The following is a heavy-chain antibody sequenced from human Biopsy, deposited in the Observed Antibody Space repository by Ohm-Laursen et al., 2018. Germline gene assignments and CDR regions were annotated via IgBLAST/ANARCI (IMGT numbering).Heavy chain of an antibody. CDR1: GFTFSDHY. V-gene: IGHV3-11*01. D-gene: IGHD2-21*01. Sequence: SLRLSCAASGFTFSDHYMSWIRQAPGKGLEWLSYISPTADIIFDTDSVKGRFTISRDNAKNSLYLQMNSLRAEDTAIYYCAKIPPSRCDSGECYPIFDYRGQGTLVTVSS. CDR3: AKIPPSRCDSGECYPIFDY. CDR2: ISPTADII. J-gene: IGHJ4*02.